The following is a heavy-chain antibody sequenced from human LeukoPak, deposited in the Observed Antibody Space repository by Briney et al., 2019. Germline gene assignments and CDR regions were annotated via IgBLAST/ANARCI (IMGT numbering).Heavy chain of an antibody. CDR3: AARRLELFEEAFYD. D-gene: IGHD1-7*01. CDR1: GFTFSSYC. CDR2: IKQGGSEK. V-gene: IGHV3-7*01. Sequence: QSGGSLRLSCAASGFTFSSYCMSWVRQAPGKGLEWVANIKQGGSEKYYADPVKGRFTISRDNAKNSLYLQMNSLRAEDTAVYYCAARRLELFEEAFYDWGQRALVTASS. J-gene: IGHJ4*02.